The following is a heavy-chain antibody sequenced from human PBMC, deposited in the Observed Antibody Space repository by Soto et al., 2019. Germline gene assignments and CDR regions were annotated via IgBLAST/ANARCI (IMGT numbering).Heavy chain of an antibody. J-gene: IGHJ4*02. Sequence: QVQLRESGPGLVKPSETLSLTSTVSGDSMTKYYWSWIRQPAGKGLEWIGRVYTSGSTNYNPSLKSRVTMSIDTSNKHFSLTLKSVTAADTAVYYCARTVGAAYYFDFWGQGALVTVSS. CDR2: VYTSGST. V-gene: IGHV4-4*07. CDR3: ARTVGAAYYFDF. D-gene: IGHD1-26*01. CDR1: GDSMTKYY.